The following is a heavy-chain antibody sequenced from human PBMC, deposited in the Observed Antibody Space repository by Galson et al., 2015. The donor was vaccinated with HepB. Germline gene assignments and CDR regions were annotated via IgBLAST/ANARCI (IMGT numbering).Heavy chain of an antibody. CDR1: GFTFSDYY. Sequence: CLRLSCAASGFTFSDYYMSWIRQAPGKGLEWVSYISSSGSTIYYADSMKGRFTISRDNAKNSLYLQMNSLRAEDTAVYYCAREALISDDYVWGSYRYTTPSFQHWGQGTLVTVSS. CDR2: ISSSGSTI. J-gene: IGHJ1*01. D-gene: IGHD3-16*02. CDR3: AREALISDDYVWGSYRYTTPSFQH. V-gene: IGHV3-11*01.